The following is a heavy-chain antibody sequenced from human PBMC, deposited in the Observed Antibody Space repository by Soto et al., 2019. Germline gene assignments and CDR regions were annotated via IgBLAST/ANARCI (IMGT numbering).Heavy chain of an antibody. J-gene: IGHJ5*02. CDR1: GFSFSNYG. CDR3: ARSDCTSTSCYVVGFDP. CDR2: ISSSSSYI. Sequence: EVQLVESGGGLVKPGGSLRLSCAASGFSFSNYGMNWVRQAPGKGLEWVSSISSSSSYISCADSVKGRFTISRDNAKNSVYLQMNSLRAEDTAVYYCARSDCTSTSCYVVGFDPWGQGTLVTVSS. D-gene: IGHD2-2*01. V-gene: IGHV3-21*01.